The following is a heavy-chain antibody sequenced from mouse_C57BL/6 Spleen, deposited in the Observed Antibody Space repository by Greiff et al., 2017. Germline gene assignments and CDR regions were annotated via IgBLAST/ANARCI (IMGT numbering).Heavy chain of an antibody. Sequence: EVKVEESGGGLVKPGGSLKLSCAASGFTFSSYAMSWVRQTPEKRLEWVATISDGGSYTYYPDNVKGRFTISRDNAKNNLYLQMSHLKSEDTAMYYCARDRGYYYGSSYGGFFAYWGQGTLVTVSA. J-gene: IGHJ3*01. V-gene: IGHV5-4*01. CDR2: ISDGGSYT. D-gene: IGHD1-1*01. CDR1: GFTFSSYA. CDR3: ARDRGYYYGSSYGGFFAY.